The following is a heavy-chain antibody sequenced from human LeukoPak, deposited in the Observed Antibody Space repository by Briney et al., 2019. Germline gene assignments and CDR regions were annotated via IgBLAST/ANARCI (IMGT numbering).Heavy chain of an antibody. J-gene: IGHJ4*02. V-gene: IGHV3-23*01. CDR1: GFTFSSYA. D-gene: IGHD5-24*01. CDR2: ISGGGGST. Sequence: PGGSLRLSCAASGFTFSSYAMNWVRQAPGKGLEWVSTISGGGGSTYYADSVKGRFTISRDNSKNPLYLQMNSLRAEDTAVYYCAKGRRDGYNFDFDYWGQGTLVTVSS. CDR3: AKGRRDGYNFDFDY.